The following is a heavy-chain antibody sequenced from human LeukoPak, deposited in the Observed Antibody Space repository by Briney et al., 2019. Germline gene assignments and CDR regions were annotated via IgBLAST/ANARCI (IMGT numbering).Heavy chain of an antibody. V-gene: IGHV3-7*01. CDR3: ARDPIAARGYYYYYMDV. D-gene: IGHD6-6*01. CDR2: IKQDGREK. CDR1: GFTFSSYW. J-gene: IGHJ6*03. Sequence: SGGSLRLSCAASGFTFSSYWMSWVRQAPGKGLEWVANIKQDGREKYYVDSMKSRFTISRETAKNSLYLQLNSLRAEDTAVYYCARDPIAARGYYYYYMDVWGKGTTVTVSS.